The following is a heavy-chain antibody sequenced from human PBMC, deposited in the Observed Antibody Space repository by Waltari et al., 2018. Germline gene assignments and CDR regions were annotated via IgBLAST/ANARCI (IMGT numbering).Heavy chain of an antibody. D-gene: IGHD3-10*01. CDR3: ARAPVWDSGSHSGLDV. V-gene: IGHV3-21*01. J-gene: IGHJ6*02. Sequence: EVQLVESGGGLVKPGGSLRRSCAPSGFSLSYYGMHWVRQAPGKGLGVVSTNYTTTTYIYYADSVEGRFTISRDNAKNSLSLQMNSLRADDTALYYCARAPVWDSGSHSGLDVWGQGTTVTVSS. CDR2: NYTTTTYI. CDR1: GFSLSYYG.